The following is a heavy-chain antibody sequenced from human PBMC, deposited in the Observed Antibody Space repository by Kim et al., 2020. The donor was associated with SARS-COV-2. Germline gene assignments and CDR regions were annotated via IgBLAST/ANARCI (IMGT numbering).Heavy chain of an antibody. V-gene: IGHV4-4*02. Sequence: SETLSLTCAVSGGSISSSNWWSWVRQPPGKGLEWIGEIYHSGSTNYNPSLKIRVTISVDKSKNQFSLKLSSVTAADTAVYYCARDNVKYYGSGSYYRKYYYYYGMDVWGQGTTVTVSS. D-gene: IGHD3-10*01. CDR1: GGSISSSNW. CDR3: ARDNVKYYGSGSYYRKYYYYYGMDV. J-gene: IGHJ6*02. CDR2: IYHSGST.